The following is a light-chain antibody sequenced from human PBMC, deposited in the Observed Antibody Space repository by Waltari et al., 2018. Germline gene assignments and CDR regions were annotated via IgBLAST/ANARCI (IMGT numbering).Light chain of an antibody. V-gene: IGLV2-14*03. CDR1: NSDVGGYNY. CDR2: DVS. CDR3: NSYTSSITVI. J-gene: IGLJ2*01. Sequence: QSALTQPASVSGSPGQSITISCTGTNSDVGGYNYVSWYQQHPGKAPKLVIYDVSKRPSGVSDRCAGSKSGNTASLTISGLQAEDEADYYCNSYTSSITVIVGGGTKLTGL.